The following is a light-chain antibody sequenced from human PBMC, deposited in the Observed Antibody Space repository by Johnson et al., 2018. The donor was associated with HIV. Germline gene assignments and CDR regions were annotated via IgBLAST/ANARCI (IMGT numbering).Light chain of an antibody. J-gene: IGLJ1*01. V-gene: IGLV1-51*01. Sequence: QSVLTQPPSVSAAPGQKVTISCSGSSSNIGNNYVAWYQHLPGTAPKLLIYDNNKRPSGIPDRFSGFKSGTSANLGITGLQTGDEADYYCGTWDVSLSVGHVFGTGTKVTVL. CDR3: GTWDVSLSVGHV. CDR2: DNN. CDR1: SSNIGNNY.